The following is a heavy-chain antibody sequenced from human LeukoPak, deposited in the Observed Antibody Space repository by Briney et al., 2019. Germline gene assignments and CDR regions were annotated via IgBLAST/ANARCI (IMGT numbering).Heavy chain of an antibody. V-gene: IGHV1-2*02. CDR3: ARDSPYYDFWSAKPGSMHV. CDR1: GYTFTGYY. D-gene: IGHD3-3*01. CDR2: INPNSGGT. Sequence: ASVKVSCKASGYTFTGYYMPWVRQAPGQGLEWMGWINPNSGGTNYAQKFQGRVTMTRNTSISTAYMELSRLRSDDTAVYYCARDSPYYDFWSAKPGSMHVWGQGNTVTVSS. J-gene: IGHJ6*02.